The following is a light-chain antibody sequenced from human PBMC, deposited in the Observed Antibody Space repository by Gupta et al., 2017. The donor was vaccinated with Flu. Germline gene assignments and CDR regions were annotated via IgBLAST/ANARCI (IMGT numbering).Light chain of an antibody. CDR1: QGIRND. CDR3: LQDANSPRT. J-gene: IGKJ1*01. Sequence: AIQMTQSPSSLSASVGDRVTITCRASQGIRNDLGWYQQKPGKAPKLLISGASTLQSGVPSRFSGSGSGTDFTLTISSLQPEDFATYYCLQDANSPRTFGQGTKVEIK. CDR2: GAS. V-gene: IGKV1-6*01.